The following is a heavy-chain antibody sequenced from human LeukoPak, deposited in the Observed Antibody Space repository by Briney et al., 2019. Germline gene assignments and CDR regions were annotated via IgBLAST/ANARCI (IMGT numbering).Heavy chain of an antibody. Sequence: ASVKVSCKASRYTFTSYDINWVRQAPGQGLEWMGIINPSGGSTSYAQKFQGRVTMTRDTSTSTVYMELSSLRSEDTAVHYCARGYGDQGGPLGYWGQGTLVTVSS. V-gene: IGHV1-46*01. J-gene: IGHJ4*02. CDR1: RYTFTSYD. CDR2: INPSGGST. D-gene: IGHD4-17*01. CDR3: ARGYGDQGGPLGY.